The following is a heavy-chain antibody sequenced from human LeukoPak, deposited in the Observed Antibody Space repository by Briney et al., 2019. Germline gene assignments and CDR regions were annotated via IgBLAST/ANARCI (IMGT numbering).Heavy chain of an antibody. CDR1: GFTFSSYS. J-gene: IGHJ3*02. Sequence: GGSLRLSCAASGFTFSSYSMNWVRQAPGKGLEWVSYISSSSSTIYYADSVKGRFTISRDNAKNSLYLQMNSLRAEDTAVYYCARKGVDFWSGDAFDIWGQGTMVTASS. D-gene: IGHD3-3*01. CDR3: ARKGVDFWSGDAFDI. CDR2: ISSSSSTI. V-gene: IGHV3-48*01.